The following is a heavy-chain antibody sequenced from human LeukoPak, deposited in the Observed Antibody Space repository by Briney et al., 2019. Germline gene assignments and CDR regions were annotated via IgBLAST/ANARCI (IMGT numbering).Heavy chain of an antibody. V-gene: IGHV1-2*02. CDR1: GYTFTGYY. Sequence: GASVKVSCKASGYTFTGYYVNWVRQATGQGLEWMGWINPNSGGTNYAQKFQGRVTMTRDTSISTAYIELSRLRSDDTAVYYCASGAASYFDSSGYSDYWGQGTLVTVSS. J-gene: IGHJ4*02. CDR2: INPNSGGT. CDR3: ASGAASYFDSSGYSDY. D-gene: IGHD3-22*01.